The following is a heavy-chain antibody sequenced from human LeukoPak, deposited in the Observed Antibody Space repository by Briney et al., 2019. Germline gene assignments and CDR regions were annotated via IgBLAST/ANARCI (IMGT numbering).Heavy chain of an antibody. CDR1: GGSFSNYY. CDR2: INHRGGT. J-gene: IGHJ4*02. CDR3: ATRDY. V-gene: IGHV4-34*01. Sequence: SETLSLTCVVYGGSFSNYYWSWIRQPPGKGLEWIGEINHRGGTNYNPFLKSRVTIAADTSKNQFSLKLTSVTAADTAVYYCATRDYWGQGTLVTVSS.